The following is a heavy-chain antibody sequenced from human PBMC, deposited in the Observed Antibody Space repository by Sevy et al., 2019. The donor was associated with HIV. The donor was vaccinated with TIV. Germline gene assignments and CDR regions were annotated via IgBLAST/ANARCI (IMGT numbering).Heavy chain of an antibody. Sequence: GGSLRLSCAVSGLSFSNSWMTWVRQAPGKGLEWVANIKQDGSEKKYGDSVKGRFTISRDNAKNSLFLQMNSLRAEDTAVYYCARGGRNFDYWGQGTLVTVSS. V-gene: IGHV3-7*01. J-gene: IGHJ4*02. CDR1: GLSFSNSW. CDR2: IKQDGSEK. CDR3: ARGGRNFDY.